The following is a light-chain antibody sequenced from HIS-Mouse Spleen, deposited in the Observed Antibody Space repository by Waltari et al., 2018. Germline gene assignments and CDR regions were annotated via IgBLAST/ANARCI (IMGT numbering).Light chain of an antibody. CDR3: YSTDSSGNHRV. CDR1: AVPNKY. Sequence: SYELTQPPPVSVSPGQTARTTCAGAAVPNKYPYSYPQKQGQAPVLVIYEDSKRPSGIPERFSGSSSGTMATLTISGAQVEDEADYYCYSTDSSGNHRVFGGGTKLTVL. V-gene: IGLV3-10*01. CDR2: EDS. J-gene: IGLJ2*01.